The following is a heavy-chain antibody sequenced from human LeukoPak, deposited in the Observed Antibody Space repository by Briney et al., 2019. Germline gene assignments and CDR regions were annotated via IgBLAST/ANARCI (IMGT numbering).Heavy chain of an antibody. CDR2: IHYSGTT. Sequence: SETLTLTCTVSGGSISAYYWSWIRQPPGKGLEWIGYIHYSGTTNYYPSLKRRVTIALDTSKNQFSLKLNSVTAADTAVYYCARFGTSSSRFFDQWGQGTLVTVSS. D-gene: IGHD6-6*01. CDR3: ARFGTSSSRFFDQ. CDR1: GGSISAYY. V-gene: IGHV4-59*01. J-gene: IGHJ4*02.